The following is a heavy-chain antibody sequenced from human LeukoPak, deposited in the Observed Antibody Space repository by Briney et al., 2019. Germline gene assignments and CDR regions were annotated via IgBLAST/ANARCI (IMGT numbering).Heavy chain of an antibody. CDR1: GFTFSSNW. CDR3: ARDLEGLDY. D-gene: IGHD1-1*01. Sequence: GGPLRLSCEPSGFTFSSNWMSWVRQAPGKGLEWVANIKQDGSQKYYVESVKGRFTISRDNAKNSLYLQMNSLRADDTAVYYCARDLEGLDYWGQGTLVTVSS. J-gene: IGHJ4*02. CDR2: IKQDGSQK. V-gene: IGHV3-7*04.